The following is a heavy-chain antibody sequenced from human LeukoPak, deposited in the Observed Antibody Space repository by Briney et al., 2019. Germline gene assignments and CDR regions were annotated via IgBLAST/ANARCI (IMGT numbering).Heavy chain of an antibody. CDR1: GGTFSSYA. J-gene: IGHJ4*02. Sequence: ASVKVSCKASGGTFSSYAISWVRQAPGQGLEWMGGIIPIFGTANYAQKFQGRVTITVDESTSTAYMELSSLRSEDTAVYYCARAPTYGTTFFDYWGQGTLVTVSS. CDR2: IIPIFGTA. V-gene: IGHV1-69*13. D-gene: IGHD1-1*01. CDR3: ARAPTYGTTFFDY.